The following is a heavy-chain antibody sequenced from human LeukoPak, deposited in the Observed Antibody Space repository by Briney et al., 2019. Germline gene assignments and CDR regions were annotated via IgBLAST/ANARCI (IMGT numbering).Heavy chain of an antibody. D-gene: IGHD3-10*01. Sequence: PGGSLRLSCAASGFTFSSYSMNWVRQARGKGLEWVSSISSSSSYIYYADSVKGRFTISRDNAKNSLYLQMNSLRAEDTAVYYCARDGVYGSGRIYYMDVWGKGTTVTVSS. V-gene: IGHV3-21*01. CDR1: GFTFSSYS. J-gene: IGHJ6*03. CDR3: ARDGVYGSGRIYYMDV. CDR2: ISSSSSYI.